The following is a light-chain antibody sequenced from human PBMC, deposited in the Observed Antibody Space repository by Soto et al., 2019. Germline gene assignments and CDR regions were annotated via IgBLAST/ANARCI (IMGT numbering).Light chain of an antibody. Sequence: DIQMTQSPSSLSASVGDRVIITCRASQTISNYLNWYQQRPGQAPKLLIYVASSLQGGVPSRFSGSGSGTDFTLTISSLQPEDFATYYCQQTYSTPHTFGQGTKLEIK. CDR3: QQTYSTPHT. CDR1: QTISNY. CDR2: VAS. V-gene: IGKV1-39*01. J-gene: IGKJ2*01.